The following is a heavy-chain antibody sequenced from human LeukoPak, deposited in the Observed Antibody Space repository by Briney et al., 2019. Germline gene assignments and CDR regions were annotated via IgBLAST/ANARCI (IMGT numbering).Heavy chain of an antibody. V-gene: IGHV3-49*04. CDR3: TRDTYYYDSSGFPY. CDR1: GFTFSSYA. D-gene: IGHD3-22*01. CDR2: IRSKAYGGTT. Sequence: GGSLRLSCAASGFTFSSYAMSWVRQAPGKGLEWVGFIRSKAYGGTTEYAASVKGRFTISRDDSKSIAYLQMNSLKTEDTAVYHCTRDTYYYDSSGFPYWGQGTLVTVSS. J-gene: IGHJ4*02.